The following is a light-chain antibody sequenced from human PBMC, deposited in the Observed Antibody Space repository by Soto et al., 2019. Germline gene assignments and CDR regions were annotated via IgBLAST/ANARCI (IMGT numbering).Light chain of an antibody. Sequence: VTQSRATQSFCRGQIATLSYRASQTVRNNYLAWYQQKPGQAPRLLIYDASSRATGIPDRFSGSGSGTDFTLTISRLEPEDFAVYYCQQYGGSPRTFGQGTKVDI. CDR2: DAS. CDR3: QQYGGSPRT. CDR1: QTVRNNY. V-gene: IGKV3-20*01. J-gene: IGKJ1*01.